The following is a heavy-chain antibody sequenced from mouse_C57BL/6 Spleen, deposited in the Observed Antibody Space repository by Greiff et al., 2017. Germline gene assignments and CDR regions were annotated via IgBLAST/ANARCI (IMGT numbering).Heavy chain of an antibody. CDR2: INPNNGGT. J-gene: IGHJ1*03. D-gene: IGHD1-1*01. V-gene: IGHV1-22*01. Sequence: VQLQQSGPELVKPGASVKMSCKASGYTFTDYNMHWVKQSHGKSLEWSGYINPNNGGTSYNQKFKGKATLTVNKSSSTAYMELRSLTSEDSAVYYCARDYGSSDVGYFDVWGTGTTVTVSS. CDR1: GYTFTDYN. CDR3: ARDYGSSDVGYFDV.